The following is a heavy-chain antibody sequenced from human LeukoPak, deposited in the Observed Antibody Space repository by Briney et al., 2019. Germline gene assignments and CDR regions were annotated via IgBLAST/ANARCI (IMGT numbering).Heavy chain of an antibody. V-gene: IGHV1-69*06. CDR1: GGTFSSYA. J-gene: IGHJ6*04. CDR3: ARRDIVVVVAATYYYGMDV. CDR2: IIPIFGTA. D-gene: IGHD2-15*01. Sequence: SVKGSCKASGGTFSSYAISWVRQAPGQGLEWMGGIIPIFGTANYAQKFQGRVTITADKSTSTAYMELSSLRSEDTAVYYCARRDIVVVVAATYYYGMDVWGKGTTVTVSS.